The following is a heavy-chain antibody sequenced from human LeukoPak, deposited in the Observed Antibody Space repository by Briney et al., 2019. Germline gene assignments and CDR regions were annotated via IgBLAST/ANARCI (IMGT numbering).Heavy chain of an antibody. CDR3: ARDQRWLPGWHAFDI. CDR2: ISNSGNTI. V-gene: IGHV3-48*03. D-gene: IGHD5-24*01. J-gene: IGHJ3*02. Sequence: PGGSLRLSCAASGFNLSSYEMNWVRQAPGKGLEWVSYISNSGNTIYYADSVKGRFTISRDNAKNSLYLQMNSLRAEDTAVYYCARDQRWLPGWHAFDIWGQGTMVTVSS. CDR1: GFNLSSYE.